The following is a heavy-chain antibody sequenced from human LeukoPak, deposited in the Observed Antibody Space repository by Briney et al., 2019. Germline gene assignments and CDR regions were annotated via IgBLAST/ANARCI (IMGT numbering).Heavy chain of an antibody. CDR3: ARDLDYSSGLDY. D-gene: IGHD6-19*01. CDR2: IYHSGST. V-gene: IGHV4-59*01. J-gene: IGHJ4*02. CDR1: GGSISNDY. Sequence: SETLSLTCTVSGGSISNDYWSWIRQTPGKGLEWIGYIYHSGSTNSNPSLKSRVTISVDTSKNQFSLKLSSVTAADTAVYYCARDLDYSSGLDYWGQGTLVTVSS.